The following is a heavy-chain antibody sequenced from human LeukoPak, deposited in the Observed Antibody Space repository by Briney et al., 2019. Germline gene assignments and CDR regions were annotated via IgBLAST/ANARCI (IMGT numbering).Heavy chain of an antibody. J-gene: IGHJ4*02. Sequence: ASVKVSCKASGYTFTGYYIHWVRQAPGQGLEWMAWISPYNGNTNYALKFQGRVTLTTDTSTSTGYMELRSLRSDDTAVYFCARDIFVLSGYVSDYWAQGTLVTVSS. D-gene: IGHD3-3*01. CDR2: ISPYNGNT. CDR1: GYTFTGYY. CDR3: ARDIFVLSGYVSDY. V-gene: IGHV1-18*04.